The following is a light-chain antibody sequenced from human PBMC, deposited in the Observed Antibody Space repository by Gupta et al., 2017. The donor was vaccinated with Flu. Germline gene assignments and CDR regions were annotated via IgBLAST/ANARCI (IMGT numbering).Light chain of an antibody. V-gene: IGKV3-20*01. CDR2: GST. CDR1: QSVSSNF. J-gene: IGKJ1*01. CDR3: HQYGTSPRT. Sequence: GGRATLSCRASQSVSSNFFAWYQQKVGQAPRLLLYGSTSRAAGIPGRFSGSGSGTDFTLTITRLEPEDSAVSYCHQYGTSPRTFGQGPKV.